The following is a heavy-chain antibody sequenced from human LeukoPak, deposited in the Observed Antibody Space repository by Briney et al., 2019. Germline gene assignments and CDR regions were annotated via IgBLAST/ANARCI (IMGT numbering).Heavy chain of an antibody. CDR1: GGSFSGYY. D-gene: IGHD3-22*01. Sequence: PSETLSLTCAVYGGSFSGYYWSWIRQPPGKGLEWIGEINHSGSTNYNPSLKSRVTISVDTSKNQFSLKLSSVTAADTAVYYCARHVAIIMIVVAPTYYFDYWGQGTLVTVSS. CDR3: ARHVAIIMIVVAPTYYFDY. V-gene: IGHV4-34*01. J-gene: IGHJ4*02. CDR2: INHSGST.